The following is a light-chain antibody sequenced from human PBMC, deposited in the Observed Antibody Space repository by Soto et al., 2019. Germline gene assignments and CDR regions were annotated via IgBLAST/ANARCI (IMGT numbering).Light chain of an antibody. CDR3: QQYESYPWT. J-gene: IGKJ1*01. Sequence: QMIQSPSSFGASVGDKVTITCRSSPVVTPRLAWYQQKAGKAPKLLIFDSSSLESGFPSRFSGSGSGTEFSLTFNSLQPDDFATYYCQQYESYPWTVGQGTKVDIK. V-gene: IGKV1-5*01. CDR1: PVVTPR. CDR2: DSS.